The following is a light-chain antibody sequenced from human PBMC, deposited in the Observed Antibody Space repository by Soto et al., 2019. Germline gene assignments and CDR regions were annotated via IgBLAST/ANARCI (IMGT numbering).Light chain of an antibody. J-gene: IGKJ1*01. CDR1: QSVSSSY. CDR3: QQYGSSQT. Sequence: EIVLTQSPGTLSLSPGERATLSCRASQSVSSSYLAWYQQKPGQAPRLLIYGASTRATGIPDRFSGSGSATDFTLTISRLGPEDFAVYYCQQYGSSQTFGQGTKVEVK. V-gene: IGKV3-20*01. CDR2: GAS.